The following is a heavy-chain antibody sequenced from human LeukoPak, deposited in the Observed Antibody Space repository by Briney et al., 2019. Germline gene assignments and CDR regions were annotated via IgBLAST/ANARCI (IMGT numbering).Heavy chain of an antibody. Sequence: PGGSLSLSCAASGFTFSSYAMSWVRLPAGQGVDWVSAMSGSGGSTYYAASVKGRFTISRDNPKNTLNLQMTGLRDEDTAVYYYAKEYSSRWAFDIWGQGTMVTVSS. D-gene: IGHD6-19*01. CDR1: GFTFSSYA. J-gene: IGHJ3*02. CDR3: AKEYSSRWAFDI. CDR2: MSGSGGST. V-gene: IGHV3-23*01.